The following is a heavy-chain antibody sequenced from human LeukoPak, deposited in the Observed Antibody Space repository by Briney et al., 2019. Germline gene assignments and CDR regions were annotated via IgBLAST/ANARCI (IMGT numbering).Heavy chain of an antibody. Sequence: ASVKVSCKASGYTFTSYDINWVRQAPGQGLEWMGWMNPTSGHTGYVQKFQGRITMTRDTSVSTAYMELNSLTSEDTAVYYCARSPVRARKKHDLWGQGTLVIVSS. CDR3: ARSPVRARKKHDL. D-gene: IGHD6-6*01. CDR2: MNPTSGHT. CDR1: GYTFTSYD. V-gene: IGHV1-8*01. J-gene: IGHJ5*02.